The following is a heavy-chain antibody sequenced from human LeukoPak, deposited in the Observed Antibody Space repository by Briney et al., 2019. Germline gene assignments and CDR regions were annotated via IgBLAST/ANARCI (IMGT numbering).Heavy chain of an antibody. Sequence: SETLSLTCAVSGASISSGGYYWSWIRQPPGKGLAWIGYIYHSGSTYYNPSLKSRVTISVDTSKNQFSLTLTSVTAADTAVYYCVRGQFFFAFWGRGTPVTVSS. CDR3: VRGQFFFAF. CDR1: GASISSGGYY. V-gene: IGHV4-30-2*01. J-gene: IGHJ2*01. D-gene: IGHD5-24*01. CDR2: IYHSGST.